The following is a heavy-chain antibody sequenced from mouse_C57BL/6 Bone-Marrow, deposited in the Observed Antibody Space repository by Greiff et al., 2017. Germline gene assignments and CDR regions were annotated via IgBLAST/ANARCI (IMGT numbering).Heavy chain of an antibody. CDR3: AKIYYYGTPYAMDY. Sequence: ESGPGLVKPSQSLSLTCSVTGYSITSGYYWNWIRQFPGNKLEWMGYISYDGSNNYNPSLKNRISITRDTSKNQFFLKLNPVTTEDTATYYCAKIYYYGTPYAMDYWGQGTSVTVSS. CDR1: GYSITSGYY. CDR2: ISYDGSN. J-gene: IGHJ4*01. D-gene: IGHD1-1*01. V-gene: IGHV3-6*01.